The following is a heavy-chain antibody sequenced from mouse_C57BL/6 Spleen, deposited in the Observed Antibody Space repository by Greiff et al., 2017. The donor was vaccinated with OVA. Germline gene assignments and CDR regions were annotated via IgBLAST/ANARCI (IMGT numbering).Heavy chain of an antibody. D-gene: IGHD1-1*01. CDR1: GYSFTGYY. CDR2: INPSTGGT. CDR3: ARPLYYYGSSYGYFDY. J-gene: IGHJ2*01. V-gene: IGHV1-42*01. Sequence: EVQLQQSGPELVKPGASVKISCKASGYSFTGYYMNWVKQSPEKSLEWIGEINPSTGGTTYNQKFKAKATLTVDKSSSTAYMQLKGLTSEDSAVYYCARPLYYYGSSYGYFDYWGQGTTLTVSS.